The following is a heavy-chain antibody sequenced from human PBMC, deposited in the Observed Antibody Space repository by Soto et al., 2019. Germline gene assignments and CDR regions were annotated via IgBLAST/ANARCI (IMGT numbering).Heavy chain of an antibody. CDR1: GFMFNDYG. CDR2: ISYDGDNK. Sequence: GGSLRLSCEASGFMFNDYGMHWVRQAPGKGLDWVAVISYDGDNKYYAQSVKGRFTISRDDSKNTLFLHMDSLRHEDTAVYHCVKGDLDTAVVNSPDAFDFWGQGTMVTVSS. CDR3: VKGDLDTAVVNSPDAFDF. J-gene: IGHJ3*01. V-gene: IGHV3-30*18. D-gene: IGHD5-18*01.